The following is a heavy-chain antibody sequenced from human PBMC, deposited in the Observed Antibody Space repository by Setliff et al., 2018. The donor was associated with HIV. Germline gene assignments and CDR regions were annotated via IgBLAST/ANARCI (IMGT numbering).Heavy chain of an antibody. V-gene: IGHV3-11*01. CDR2: ISGSGTTI. CDR1: GFTFSDYY. D-gene: IGHD2-8*01. Sequence: GGSLRLSCAASGFTFSDYYMSWIRQAPGKGLEWFAYISGSGTTIKCADSVRGRFTVSRDDAKKSLFLQMNSLRAEDTAVYYCARTLLRTNVLYGVLSNWFYPWGQGTLVTVSS. J-gene: IGHJ5*02. CDR3: ARTLLRTNVLYGVLSNWFYP.